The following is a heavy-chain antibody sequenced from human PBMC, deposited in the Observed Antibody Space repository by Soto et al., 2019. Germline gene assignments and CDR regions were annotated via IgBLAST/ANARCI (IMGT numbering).Heavy chain of an antibody. CDR2: INHSGST. CDR1: GGSISSSSYY. CDR3: VGHDWFDP. V-gene: IGHV4-39*07. Sequence: SETLSLTCTVSGGSISSSSYYWAWIRQPPGTGLEWIGKINHSGSTNYNPSLKSRVTISVDTSKNQFSLKLTSVTAEDTAVYYCVGHDWFDPWGQGTLVTVSS. D-gene: IGHD3-10*01. J-gene: IGHJ5*02.